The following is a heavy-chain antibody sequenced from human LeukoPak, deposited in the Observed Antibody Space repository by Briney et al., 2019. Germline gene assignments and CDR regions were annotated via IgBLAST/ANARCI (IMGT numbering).Heavy chain of an antibody. CDR2: FSTSGST. D-gene: IGHD2-15*01. V-gene: IGHV4-4*07. J-gene: IGHJ5*02. Sequence: SETLSLTCTVSGGSISSYYWSWIRQPAGKGLEWIGRFSTSGSTNYNPSLKSRATISVDTSKNQFSLKLSSVTAADTAVYYCARDRWDVVVVAARGVGWFDPWGQGTLVTVSS. CDR3: ARDRWDVVVVAARGVGWFDP. CDR1: GGSISSYY.